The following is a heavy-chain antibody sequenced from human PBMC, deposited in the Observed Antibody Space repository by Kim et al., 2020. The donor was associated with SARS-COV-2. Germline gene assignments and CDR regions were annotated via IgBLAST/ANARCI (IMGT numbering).Heavy chain of an antibody. CDR2: ISYDGSNK. V-gene: IGHV3-30*18. D-gene: IGHD6-13*01. Sequence: GGSLRLSCAASGFTFSSYGMHWVRQAPGKGLEWVAVISYDGSNKYYADSVKGRFTISRDNSKNTLYLQMNSLRAEDTAVYYCAKVGPPPEYSSSWYYYYYGMDVWGQGTTVTVSS. CDR3: AKVGPPPEYSSSWYYYYYGMDV. J-gene: IGHJ6*02. CDR1: GFTFSSYG.